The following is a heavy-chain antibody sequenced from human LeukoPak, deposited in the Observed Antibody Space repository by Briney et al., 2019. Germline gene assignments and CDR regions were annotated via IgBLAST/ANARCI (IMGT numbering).Heavy chain of an antibody. CDR2: INHSGNT. D-gene: IGHD1-26*01. J-gene: IGHJ4*02. V-gene: IGHV4-34*01. Sequence: SETLSLTCAVYGGSFSGYYWSWIRQPPGKGLEWIGEINHSGNTNYNPSLKTRVPISVAPSMNQFSLTLSSVTAADTAVYYWARGVTRSSVLGYWGQGTLVTASS. CDR3: ARGVTRSSVLGY. CDR1: GGSFSGYY.